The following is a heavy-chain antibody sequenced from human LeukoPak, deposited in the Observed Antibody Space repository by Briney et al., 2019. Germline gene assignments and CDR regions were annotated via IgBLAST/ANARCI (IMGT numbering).Heavy chain of an antibody. CDR1: GCSISSGSYY. V-gene: IGHV4-61*02. D-gene: IGHD2-21*01. CDR2: IYTSGST. Sequence: SETLSLTCTVSGCSISSGSYYWSWIRQPAGKGLEWIGRIYTSGSTNYNPSLKSRVTISVDTSKNQFPLKLSSVTAADTAVYYCASWRLAWASRNDAFDIWGQGTMVTVSS. CDR3: ASWRLAWASRNDAFDI. J-gene: IGHJ3*02.